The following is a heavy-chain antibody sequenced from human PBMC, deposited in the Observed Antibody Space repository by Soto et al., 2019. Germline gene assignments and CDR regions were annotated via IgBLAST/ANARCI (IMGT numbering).Heavy chain of an antibody. CDR1: DGSISSSSYY. CDR3: ERHVGGYYYYIAV. Sequence: LETMSHTSTVSDGSISSSSYYCSWIRQPPGKGLEWIGSIYYSGNTYFNPSLKSRVTISVDTSRNQFSLKLSSVTAADTAVYYCERHVGGYYYYIAVRGKGTTVTVSS. V-gene: IGHV4-39*01. J-gene: IGHJ6*03. CDR2: IYYSGNT. D-gene: IGHD1-26*01.